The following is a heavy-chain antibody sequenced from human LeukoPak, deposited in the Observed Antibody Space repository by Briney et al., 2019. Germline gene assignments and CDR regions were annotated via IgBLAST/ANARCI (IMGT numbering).Heavy chain of an antibody. CDR3: ARDRDYYDTSGYWGVFDY. CDR2: IYHSGST. J-gene: IGHJ4*02. D-gene: IGHD3-22*01. V-gene: IGHV4-38-2*02. Sequence: PSETLSLTCTVSGYSISSGYYWGWIRQPPGKGLEWIGSIYHSGSTYYNPSLKSRVTISVDTSKDQFSLRLSSVTAADTAVYYCARDRDYYDTSGYWGVFDYWGQGTLVTVSS. CDR1: GYSISSGYY.